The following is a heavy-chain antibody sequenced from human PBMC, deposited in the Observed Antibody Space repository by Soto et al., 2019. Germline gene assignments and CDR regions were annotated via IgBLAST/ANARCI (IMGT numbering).Heavy chain of an antibody. J-gene: IGHJ5*02. CDR3: ARVSVTTEYNWCDP. D-gene: IGHD4-4*01. CDR1: GGSISSGDYY. Sequence: SETLSLTCTVSGGSISSGDYYWSWIRQPPGKGLEWIGYIYYSGSTYYNPSLKSRVTISVDTSKNQFSLKLSSVTAADTAVYYCARVSVTTEYNWCDPWGQGTLVTVSS. CDR2: IYYSGST. V-gene: IGHV4-30-4*01.